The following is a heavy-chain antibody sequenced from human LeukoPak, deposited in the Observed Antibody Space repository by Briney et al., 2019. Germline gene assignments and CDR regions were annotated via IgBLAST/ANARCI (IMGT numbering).Heavy chain of an antibody. V-gene: IGHV1-69*13. CDR3: ARVSSSRLHFDY. CDR2: IIPIFGTA. CDR1: GGTFSSYA. J-gene: IGHJ4*02. Sequence: SVKVSCKASGGTFSSYAISWVRQAPGQGLEWMGGIIPIFGTANYAQKFQGRVTITADESTSTAYMELSSLRAEDTAVYYCARVSSSRLHFDYWGQVTLVTVSS. D-gene: IGHD6-6*01.